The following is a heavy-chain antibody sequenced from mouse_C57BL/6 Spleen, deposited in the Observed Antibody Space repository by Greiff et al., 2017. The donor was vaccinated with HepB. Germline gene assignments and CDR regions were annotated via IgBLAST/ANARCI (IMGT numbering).Heavy chain of an antibody. CDR2: IYPGSGNT. J-gene: IGHJ4*01. CDR1: GYSFTSYY. CDR3: ARETYSYAMDY. V-gene: IGHV1-66*01. Sequence: VQLQQSGPELVKPGASVKISCKASGYSFTSYYIHWVKQRPGQGLEWIGWIYPGSGNTKYNEKFKGKATLTADTSSSTAYMQLSSLTSEDSAVYYCARETYSYAMDYWGQGTSVTVSS. D-gene: IGHD2-10*01.